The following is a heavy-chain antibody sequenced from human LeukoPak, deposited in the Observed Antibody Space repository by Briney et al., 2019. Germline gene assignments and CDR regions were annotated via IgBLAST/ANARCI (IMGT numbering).Heavy chain of an antibody. V-gene: IGHV3-30*18. Sequence: PGGSLRLSCAASGFTFSSYGMHWVRQAPGKGLEWVAVISYDGSNKYYADSVKGRFTISRDNSKNTLYLQMNSLRAEDTAVYYCAKDSSVWGSYRLPPFDPWGQGTLVTVSS. CDR3: AKDSSVWGSYRLPPFDP. CDR2: ISYDGSNK. J-gene: IGHJ5*02. CDR1: GFTFSSYG. D-gene: IGHD3-16*02.